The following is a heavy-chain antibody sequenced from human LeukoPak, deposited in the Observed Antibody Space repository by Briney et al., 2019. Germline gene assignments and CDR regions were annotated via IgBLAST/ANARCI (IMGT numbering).Heavy chain of an antibody. CDR3: ARGASSSVDTAMVPPFDY. Sequence: SETLSLTCAVYGGSFSGYYWSWIRQPPGKGLEWIGEINHSGSTNYNPSLKSRVTISVDTSKNQFSLKLSSVTAADTAVYYCARGASSSVDTAMVPPFDYWGQGTLVTVSS. D-gene: IGHD5-18*01. CDR2: INHSGST. CDR1: GGSFSGYY. J-gene: IGHJ4*02. V-gene: IGHV4-34*01.